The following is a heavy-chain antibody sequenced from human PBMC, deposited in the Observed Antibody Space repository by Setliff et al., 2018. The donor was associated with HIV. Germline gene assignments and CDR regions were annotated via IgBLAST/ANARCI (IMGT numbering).Heavy chain of an antibody. CDR1: GFSLRTTEMG. CDR3: AHIDISGYYFEY. V-gene: IGHV2-5*01. CDR2: IYGNNDK. D-gene: IGHD3-22*01. Sequence: GPTLVNPTQTLTLTCTFSGFSLRTTEMGVGWIRQPPGKALEWLVLIYGNNDKRYSPSLESRLTITKDTSINQVVLTMTNMDPVDTATYYCAHIDISGYYFEYWGQGTLVTVSS. J-gene: IGHJ4*02.